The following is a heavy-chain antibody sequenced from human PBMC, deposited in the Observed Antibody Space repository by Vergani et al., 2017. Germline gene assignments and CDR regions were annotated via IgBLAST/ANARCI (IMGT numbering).Heavy chain of an antibody. D-gene: IGHD3-22*01. J-gene: IGHJ4*01. CDR1: GYSFTNYW. CDR3: ARLXGRDSSGSKYFHY. V-gene: IGHV5-51*01. Sequence: EVQLVQSGAEVKKPGESVKISCQISGYSFTNYWIGWVRQMPGKGLEWMGIIHPADSDTRYSPSFQGQVTISVDESISTAYLQRSSLRASDSAMYYCARLXGRDSSGSKYFHYWGHGTLVTVSS. CDR2: IHPADSDT.